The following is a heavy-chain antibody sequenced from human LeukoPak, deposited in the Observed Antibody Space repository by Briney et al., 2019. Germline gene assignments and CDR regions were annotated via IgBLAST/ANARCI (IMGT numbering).Heavy chain of an antibody. CDR3: ARGYYDSSGYYWTNSGFDY. CDR2: ISSSGSTI. D-gene: IGHD3-22*01. CDR1: GFTFSDYY. Sequence: PGGSLRLSCAASGFTFSDYYMSWVRQAPGRGLEWVSYISSSGSTIYYADSVKGRFTISRDNAKNSLYLQMNSLRAEDTAVYYCARGYYDSSGYYWTNSGFDYWGQGTLVTVSS. J-gene: IGHJ4*02. V-gene: IGHV3-11*01.